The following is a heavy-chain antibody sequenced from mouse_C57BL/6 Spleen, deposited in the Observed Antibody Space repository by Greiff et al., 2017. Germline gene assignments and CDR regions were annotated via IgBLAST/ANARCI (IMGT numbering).Heavy chain of an antibody. CDR3: ARSGGKDYFDY. CDR2: IDPSDSYT. CDR1: GYTFTSYW. V-gene: IGHV1-50*01. Sequence: VQLQQPGAELVKPGASVKLSCNASGYTFTSYWMQWVKQRPGQGLEWIGEIDPSDSYTNYNQKFKGKATLTVDTSSSTAYMQLSSLTSEDSAVYYCARSGGKDYFDYWGQGTTLTVSS. J-gene: IGHJ2*01. D-gene: IGHD2-1*01.